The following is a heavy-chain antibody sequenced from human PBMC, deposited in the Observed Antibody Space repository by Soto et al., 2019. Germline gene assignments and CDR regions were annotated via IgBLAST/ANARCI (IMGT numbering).Heavy chain of an antibody. V-gene: IGHV5-51*01. CDR3: VTPIFSPGPPPFNI. D-gene: IGHD3-3*02. CDR2: IYPRDSDT. Sequence: GESLKISCKGSGYSFTSYWIGWVRQMPGKGLEWMGIIYPRDSDTRYSPSFQGQVTISADKSISTAYLQWSSLKASDTAMYYCVTPIFSPGPPPFNIRGQRTTVTGSS. J-gene: IGHJ3*02. CDR1: GYSFTSYW.